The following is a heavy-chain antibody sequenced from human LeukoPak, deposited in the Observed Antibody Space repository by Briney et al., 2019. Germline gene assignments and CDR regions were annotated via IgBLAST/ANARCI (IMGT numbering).Heavy chain of an antibody. V-gene: IGHV3-33*03. CDR1: GFTFSDYG. Sequence: PGRSLRLSCAASGFTFSDYGMHWVRQAPGKGLEWVAVILSDATNMYYGDSVKGRFTISRDNSRKTLYLQMNSLRVEDTAVYYCAKDAQRGFDYSNSLESWGQGTLVTASS. CDR3: AKDAQRGFDYSNSLES. J-gene: IGHJ5*01. CDR2: ILSDATNM. D-gene: IGHD4-11*01.